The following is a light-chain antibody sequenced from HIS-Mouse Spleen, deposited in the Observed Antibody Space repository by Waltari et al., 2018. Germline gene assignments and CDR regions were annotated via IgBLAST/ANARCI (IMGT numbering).Light chain of an antibody. J-gene: IGLJ2*01. V-gene: IGLV3-10*01. CDR2: EDS. CDR3: YSTDSSGNHRV. Sequence: SYALTPQPSVSVSPGQTARITGSGDALPTKSASWYQHKAVQPPVLVIYEDSKRPSGIPERFSGSSSGTMATLTISGAQVEDESDYYCYSTDSSGNHRVFGGGTKLTVL. CDR1: ALPTKS.